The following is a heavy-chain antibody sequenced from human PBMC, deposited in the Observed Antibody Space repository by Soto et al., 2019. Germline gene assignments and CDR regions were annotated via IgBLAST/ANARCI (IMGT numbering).Heavy chain of an antibody. CDR2: IYSSGST. J-gene: IGHJ6*02. CDR3: ARFVRSCSGTTCYTRADV. Sequence: PSETLSLTCTVSGGSVSSDTHYWSWIRQPPGKRLEWIGFIYSSGSTNYNPSLKSRVTMSVDTSKNQFSLKLRSVIVADTAVYQCARFVRSCSGTTCYTRADVWGQGTTVTVSS. D-gene: IGHD2-2*02. V-gene: IGHV4-61*01. CDR1: GGSVSSDTHY.